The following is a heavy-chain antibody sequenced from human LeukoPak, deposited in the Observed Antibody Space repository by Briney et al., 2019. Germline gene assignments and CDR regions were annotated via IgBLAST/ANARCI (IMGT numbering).Heavy chain of an antibody. CDR2: IYYTGSI. CDR3: ARSATSRYYFYGLDV. V-gene: IGHV4-59*08. D-gene: IGHD3-9*01. Sequence: SETLSLTCTVSGGSISNYYWNWIRQPPGKGLECIGYIYYTGSINYKPSLKSRVTMSVDTSKNQFSLKLNSVTATDTAVYYCARSATSRYYFYGLDVWGQGTTVTVSS. CDR1: GGSISNYY. J-gene: IGHJ6*02.